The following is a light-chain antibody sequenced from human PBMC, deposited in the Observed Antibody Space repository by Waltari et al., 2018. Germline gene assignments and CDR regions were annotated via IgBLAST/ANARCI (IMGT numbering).Light chain of an antibody. CDR1: QGIGTW. CDR3: QQSHSFPWT. J-gene: IGKJ1*01. V-gene: IGKV1-12*01. Sequence: DIQMTQSPSSVSASVGNRVTITCRASQGIGTWLAWYQQKPGKAPRLLIYTASGLRDGVPSRFSGSGSGTDFNLTINSLQPEDCVIYYCQQSHSFPWTFGQGTRVDIK. CDR2: TAS.